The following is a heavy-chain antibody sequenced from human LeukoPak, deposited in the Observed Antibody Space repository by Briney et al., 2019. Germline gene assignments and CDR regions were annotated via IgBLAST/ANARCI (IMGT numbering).Heavy chain of an antibody. Sequence: PGGSLRLSCAASGFTFSSYGMHWVRQAPGKGLEWVSGISGSGDNTYYADSVKGRFTISRDNSKNTLYLQMNSLRAEDTAVYYCAKVRSGDISAALNYWGQGTLVPVSS. V-gene: IGHV3-23*01. CDR2: ISGSGDNT. J-gene: IGHJ4*02. CDR1: GFTFSSYG. CDR3: AKVRSGDISAALNY. D-gene: IGHD6-13*01.